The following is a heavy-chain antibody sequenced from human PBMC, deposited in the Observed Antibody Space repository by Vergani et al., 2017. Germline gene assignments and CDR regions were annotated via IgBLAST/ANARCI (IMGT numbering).Heavy chain of an antibody. V-gene: IGHV4-59*01. J-gene: IGHJ4*02. Sequence: QVQLQESGPGLVKPSETLSLTCTVSGGSISSYYWSWIRQPPGKGLEWIGYIYYSGSTNYNPSLKSRVTISVDTSKYQFSLKLSSVTAADTAVYYCARERPRSLISGSYYYFDYWGQGTLVTVSS. CDR2: IYYSGST. CDR3: ARERPRSLISGSYYYFDY. D-gene: IGHD1-26*01. CDR1: GGSISSYY.